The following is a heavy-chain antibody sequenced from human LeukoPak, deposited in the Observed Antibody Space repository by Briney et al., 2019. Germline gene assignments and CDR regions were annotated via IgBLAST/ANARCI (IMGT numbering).Heavy chain of an antibody. CDR3: ARGRWVGTTQAYYLDY. CDR1: GYTFITYY. V-gene: IGHV1-46*01. CDR2: INPNSRST. D-gene: IGHD1-26*01. Sequence: ASVKVSCKASGYTFITYYMHWVRQAPGQGLEWMGIINPNSRSTLYAQKFQGRVTMTSDTSTSTVYMELSSLRSEDTAVYYCARGRWVGTTQAYYLDYWGQGTLVTVSS. J-gene: IGHJ4*02.